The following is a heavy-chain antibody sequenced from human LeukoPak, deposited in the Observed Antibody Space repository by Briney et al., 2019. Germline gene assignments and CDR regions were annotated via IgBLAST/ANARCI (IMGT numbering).Heavy chain of an antibody. CDR3: AKSSLVPPFDY. J-gene: IGHJ4*02. CDR1: KFTLNNYV. CDR2: ISGSGGGT. Sequence: GGSLRLSCTASKFTLNNYVMSWVREAPGKGLEGGSTISGSGGGTYYADSVRGRVTIFRDNSKNTLYLQMNSLSAHDTAVYYCAKSSLVPPFDYWGQGTLVTVSS. V-gene: IGHV3-23*01. D-gene: IGHD6-6*01.